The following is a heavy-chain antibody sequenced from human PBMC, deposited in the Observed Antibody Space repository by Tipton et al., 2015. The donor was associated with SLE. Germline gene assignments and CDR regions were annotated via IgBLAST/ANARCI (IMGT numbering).Heavy chain of an antibody. CDR3: ATHSSRTGDY. Sequence: TLSLTCTVSGGSISSHYWSWIRQPPGKGLEWIGYIYYSGSTNYNPSLKSRVTISVDTSKNQFSLKLSSVTAADTAVYYCATHSSRTGDYWGQGTLVTVSS. CDR1: GGSISSHY. D-gene: IGHD6-13*01. V-gene: IGHV4-59*11. CDR2: IYYSGST. J-gene: IGHJ4*02.